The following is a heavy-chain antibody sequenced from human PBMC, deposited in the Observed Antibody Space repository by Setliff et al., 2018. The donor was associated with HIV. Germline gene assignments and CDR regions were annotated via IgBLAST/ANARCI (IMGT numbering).Heavy chain of an antibody. CDR3: ASGGFGGVIPTNPYYYYYMDV. CDR1: GFTFSNYI. J-gene: IGHJ6*03. CDR2: ISSSSSYI. D-gene: IGHD3-16*02. V-gene: IGHV3-21*01. Sequence: LRLSCAASGFTFSNYIMNWVRQAPGKGLEWVSSISSSSSYIYYADSVKGRFTISRDNAKNSLYLQMNSPRAEDTAVYYCASGGFGGVIPTNPYYYYYMDVWGKGTTVTVSS.